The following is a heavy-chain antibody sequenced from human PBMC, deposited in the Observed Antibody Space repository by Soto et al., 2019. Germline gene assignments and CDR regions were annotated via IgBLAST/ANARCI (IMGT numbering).Heavy chain of an antibody. V-gene: IGHV4-39*01. Sequence: NPSETLSLTCIVSGGSISSSSYYWGWIRPPPGKGLEWIGSIYYSGRTYYNPSLKSRVTISVDTSKNQFSLKLSSVTAADTAVYYXARHPMSYSGSSRGMDGWGQGNTVTVSS. CDR2: IYYSGRT. D-gene: IGHD1-26*01. CDR1: GGSISSSSYY. CDR3: ARHPMSYSGSSRGMDG. J-gene: IGHJ6*02.